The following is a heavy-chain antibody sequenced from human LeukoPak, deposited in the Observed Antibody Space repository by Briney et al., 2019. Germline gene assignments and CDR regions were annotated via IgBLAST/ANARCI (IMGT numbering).Heavy chain of an antibody. V-gene: IGHV4-59*01. J-gene: IGHJ4*02. D-gene: IGHD4-11*01. CDR2: IYYSGST. CDR1: GGSISSYY. CDR3: ARCPRHSNFDY. Sequence: SETLSLTCTVSGGSISSYYWSWIRQPPGKGLEWIGYIYYSGSTNYNPSLKSRVTISVDTSKNQFSLKLSSVTAADTAVYYCARCPRHSNFDYWGQGTLVTVSS.